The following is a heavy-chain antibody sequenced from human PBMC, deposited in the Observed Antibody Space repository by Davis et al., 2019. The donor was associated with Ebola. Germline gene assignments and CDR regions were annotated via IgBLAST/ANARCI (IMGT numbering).Heavy chain of an antibody. V-gene: IGHV3-21*01. J-gene: IGHJ4*02. CDR3: ARAPHGAVAGS. Sequence: GESLKISCAASGFTFSSYSMNWVRQAPGKGLEWVSSISSSSSHIYYADSVKGRFTISRDNAKNSLYLQMNSLRAEDTAVYYCARAPHGAVAGSWGQGTLVTVSS. CDR2: ISSSSSHI. CDR1: GFTFSSYS. D-gene: IGHD6-19*01.